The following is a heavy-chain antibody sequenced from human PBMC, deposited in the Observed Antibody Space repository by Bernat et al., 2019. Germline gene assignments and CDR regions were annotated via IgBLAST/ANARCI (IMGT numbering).Heavy chain of an antibody. CDR1: PGPISSYNYF. V-gene: IGHV4-39*01. CDR3: ATPWRATYSSGSSGYSGWDAFDA. J-gene: IGHJ3*01. CDR2: VYFSGST. D-gene: IGHD3-22*01. Sequence: QLQLLESGPGLVKPSENLSLTCTVSPGPISSYNYFWGWIREPPGKGLEWIGSVYFSGSTYYNPSLMGRVTIRVDTSKNQFSMKLTSVTAAGTAVYYCATPWRATYSSGSSGYSGWDAFDAWGQGTMVTVSS.